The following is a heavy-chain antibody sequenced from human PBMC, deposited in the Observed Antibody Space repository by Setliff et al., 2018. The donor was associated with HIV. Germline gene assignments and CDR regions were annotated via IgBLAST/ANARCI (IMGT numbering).Heavy chain of an antibody. Sequence: SVKVSCKASGGTFSSHAINWVRQAPGQGLEWMGGIIPIVDKTNYAQKFRGRVAITADKSTITAYMELSSLRSEDTAVYYCAREPDYGIRDAFDIWGQGTMVTVSS. D-gene: IGHD4-17*01. J-gene: IGHJ3*02. CDR3: AREPDYGIRDAFDI. CDR1: GGTFSSHA. CDR2: IIPIVDKT. V-gene: IGHV1-69*10.